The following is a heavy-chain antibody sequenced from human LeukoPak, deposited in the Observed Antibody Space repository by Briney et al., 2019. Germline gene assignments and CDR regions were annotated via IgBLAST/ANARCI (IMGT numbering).Heavy chain of an antibody. CDR3: ARGTVEFYGSGSYQGYYYYYGMDV. J-gene: IGHJ6*02. D-gene: IGHD3-10*01. Sequence: ASVKVSCKASNSTFSGMSWVRQAPGQGLEWMGWIGAYSGDTHYAQKLQGRVTMTTDTSTSTAYMELRSLRSDDTAVYYCARGTVEFYGSGSYQGYYYYYGMDVWGQGTTVTVSS. CDR1: NSTFSG. V-gene: IGHV1-18*01. CDR2: IGAYSGDT.